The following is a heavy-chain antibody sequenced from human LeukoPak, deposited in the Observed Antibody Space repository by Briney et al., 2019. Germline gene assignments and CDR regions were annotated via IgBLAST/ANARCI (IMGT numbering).Heavy chain of an antibody. CDR3: ARGGTTPYYFDD. Sequence: PSETLSLTCSASGGSISRHYWSWIRQPPGKGLEWIGYISYSGGTRYNPSFQSRVTISLGTSKTHFSLKLTSVTAADTAMYYCARGGTTPYYFDDWGQGTLVTVSS. V-gene: IGHV4-59*08. D-gene: IGHD2-15*01. J-gene: IGHJ4*02. CDR2: ISYSGGT. CDR1: GGSISRHY.